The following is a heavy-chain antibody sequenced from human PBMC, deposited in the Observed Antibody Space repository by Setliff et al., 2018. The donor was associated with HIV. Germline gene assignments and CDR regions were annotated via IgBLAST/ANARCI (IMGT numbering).Heavy chain of an antibody. V-gene: IGHV4-39*01. D-gene: IGHD3-3*01. J-gene: IGHJ3*02. Sequence: SETLSLTCTVSGGSFTSRSYYWGWIRQPPGKGLEWIGSIFYSGITYYNPSLKGRVTISVDTSKNQFSLNLTSVTAADTAVYYCARSKTFYDFWCGYYTHGAFKIGGLGTRVT. CDR1: GGSFTSRSYY. CDR3: ARSKTFYDFWCGYYTHGAFKI. CDR2: IFYSGIT.